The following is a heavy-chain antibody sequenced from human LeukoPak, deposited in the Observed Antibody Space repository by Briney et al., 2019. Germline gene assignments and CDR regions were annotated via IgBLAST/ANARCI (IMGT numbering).Heavy chain of an antibody. D-gene: IGHD3-22*01. CDR2: ISAYNGNT. CDR3: ARYDSSGCSS. V-gene: IGHV1-18*01. Sequence: ASVEVSCKASGGTFSSYAINWVRQAPGQGLEWMGWISAYNGNTNYAQKLQGRVTMTTDTSTSTAYMELRSLRSDDTAVYYCARYDSSGCSSWGQGTLVTVSS. J-gene: IGHJ4*02. CDR1: GGTFSSYA.